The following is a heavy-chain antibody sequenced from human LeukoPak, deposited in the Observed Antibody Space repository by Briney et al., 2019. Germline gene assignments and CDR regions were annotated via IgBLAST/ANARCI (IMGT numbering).Heavy chain of an antibody. CDR3: ARDSEYYDFWSGYCFDY. CDR2: IKQDGSEK. CDR1: GFTFSSYA. V-gene: IGHV3-7*01. D-gene: IGHD3-3*01. J-gene: IGHJ4*02. Sequence: GGSLRLSCAASGFTFSSYAMHWVRQAPGKGLEWVANIKQDGSEKYYVDSVKGRFTISRDNAKNSLYLQMNSLRAEDTAVYYCARDSEYYDFWSGYCFDYWGQGTLFTVSS.